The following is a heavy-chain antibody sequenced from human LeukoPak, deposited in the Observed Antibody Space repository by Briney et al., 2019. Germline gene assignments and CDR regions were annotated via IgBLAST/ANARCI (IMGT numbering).Heavy chain of an antibody. V-gene: IGHV7-4-1*02. CDR1: GYTFTSYA. CDR2: INTNTGSP. D-gene: IGHD3-10*01. CDR3: ARTVVQYYGSGSYHFDY. J-gene: IGHJ4*02. Sequence: ASVKVSCKASGYTFTSYAMNWVRQAPGQGLEWMGWINTNTGSPTYAQGFTGRSVFSLDTSVSTAYLQISSLKAEDTAVYYCARTVVQYYGSGSYHFDYWGQGTLVAVSS.